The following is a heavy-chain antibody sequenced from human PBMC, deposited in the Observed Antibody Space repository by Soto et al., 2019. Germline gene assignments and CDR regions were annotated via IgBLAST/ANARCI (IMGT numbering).Heavy chain of an antibody. J-gene: IGHJ6*02. Sequence: GGSLRLSCAASGFTFSSYGMHWVRQAPGKGLEWVAVIWYDGSNKYYADSVKGRFTISRDNSKNTLYLQMNSLRAEDTAVYYCARDLAPYYYDRDYYYGMDVWGQGTTVTVSS. D-gene: IGHD3-22*01. V-gene: IGHV3-33*01. CDR1: GFTFSSYG. CDR2: IWYDGSNK. CDR3: ARDLAPYYYDRDYYYGMDV.